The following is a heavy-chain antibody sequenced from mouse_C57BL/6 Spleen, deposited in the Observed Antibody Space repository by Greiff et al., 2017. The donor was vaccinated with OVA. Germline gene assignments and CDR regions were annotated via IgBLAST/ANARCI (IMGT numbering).Heavy chain of an antibody. V-gene: IGHV2-5*01. CDR3: ASPQEGYYAMDY. Sequence: VMLVESGPGLVQPSQSLSITCTVSGFSLTSYGVHWVRQSPGKGLEWLGVIWRGGSTDYNAAFMSRLSITKDNSKSQGFFKMNSLQADDTAIYYCASPQEGYYAMDYWGQGTSVTVSS. CDR1: GFSLTSYG. CDR2: IWRGGST. J-gene: IGHJ4*01.